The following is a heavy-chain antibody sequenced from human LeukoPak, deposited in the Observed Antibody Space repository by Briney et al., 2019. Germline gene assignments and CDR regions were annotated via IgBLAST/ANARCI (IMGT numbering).Heavy chain of an antibody. CDR1: GYIFTSYY. V-gene: IGHV1-46*01. D-gene: IGHD3-22*01. CDR3: ARGSGAPYYYDSSGYPDY. J-gene: IGHJ4*02. Sequence: GSSVNVSFMSPGYIFTSYYMHWLRQPPGQGLEWMGIINPSGGSTSYAQKFQGRVTMTRDTSTSTVYMELSSLRSEDTAVYYCARGSGAPYYYDSSGYPDYWGQGTLVTVSS. CDR2: INPSGGST.